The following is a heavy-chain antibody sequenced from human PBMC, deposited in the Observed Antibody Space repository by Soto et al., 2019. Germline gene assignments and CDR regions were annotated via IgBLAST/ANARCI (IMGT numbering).Heavy chain of an antibody. CDR1: GFTVSSNY. V-gene: IGHV3-53*01. CDR2: IYSSGST. J-gene: IGHJ6*02. Sequence: LRLSCAASGFTVSSNYMSWVRQAPGKGLEWVSVIYSSGSTYYADSVKGRFTISRDNSKNTLYLQMNSLRAEDTAVYYCARDLVSTVTKYYYYYGMDVWGQGTTVTSP. D-gene: IGHD4-17*01. CDR3: ARDLVSTVTKYYYYYGMDV.